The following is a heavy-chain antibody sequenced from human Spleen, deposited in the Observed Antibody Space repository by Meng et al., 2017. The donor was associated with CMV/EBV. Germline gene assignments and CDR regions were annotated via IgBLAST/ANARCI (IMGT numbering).Heavy chain of an antibody. CDR3: ARSQYYYDSSQPNFDF. CDR1: GGSISSYY. CDR2: VYYSGST. D-gene: IGHD3-22*01. V-gene: IGHV4-59*01. J-gene: IGHJ4*01. Sequence: SETLSLTCTVSGGSISSYYWSWIRQPPGQGLEWIGYVYYSGSTSYNPSLKSPFTMSADTSKNQFSLKLSSVTAADTAVYYCARSQYYYDSSQPNFDFWGHGTLVTVSS.